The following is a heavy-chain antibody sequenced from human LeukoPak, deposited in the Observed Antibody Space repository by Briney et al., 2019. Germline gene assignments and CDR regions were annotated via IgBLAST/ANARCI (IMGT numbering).Heavy chain of an antibody. J-gene: IGHJ6*02. V-gene: IGHV4-4*07. D-gene: IGHD6-13*01. CDR1: GGSISSYY. CDR2: IYTSGST. Sequence: SETLSLTCTVSGGSISSYYWSWIRQPAGKGLEWIGRIYTSGSTNYNPSLKSRVTMSVDTSKNQFSLKLSSVTAADTAVYYCARGGYSSSWRNYYCYGMDVWGQGTTVTVSS. CDR3: ARGGYSSSWRNYYCYGMDV.